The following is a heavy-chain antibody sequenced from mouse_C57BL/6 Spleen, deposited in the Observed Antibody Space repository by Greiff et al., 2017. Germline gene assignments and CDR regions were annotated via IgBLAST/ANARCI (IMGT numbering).Heavy chain of an antibody. CDR3: AREGNYYGSSSDY. Sequence: EVKVEESGPGLVKPSQSLSLTCSVTGYSITSGYYWNWIRQFPGNKLEWMGYISYDGSNNYNPSLKNRISITRDPSKNQFFLKLNSVTTEDTATYYCAREGNYYGSSSDYGGQGTTLTVSS. CDR1: GYSITSGYY. D-gene: IGHD1-1*01. V-gene: IGHV3-6*01. CDR2: ISYDGSN. J-gene: IGHJ2*01.